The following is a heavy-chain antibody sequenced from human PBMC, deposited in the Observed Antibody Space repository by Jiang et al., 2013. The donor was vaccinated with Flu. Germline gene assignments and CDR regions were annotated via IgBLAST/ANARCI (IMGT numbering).Heavy chain of an antibody. CDR1: GFTFSSYA. V-gene: IGHV3-30-3*01. CDR3: ARDNPYCSSTSCYFXDDAFDI. CDR2: ISYDGSNK. J-gene: IGHJ3*02. D-gene: IGHD2-2*01. Sequence: VQLVESGGGVVQPGRSLRLSCAASGFTFSSYAMHWVRQAPGKGLEWVAVISYDGSNKYYADSVKGRFTISRDNSKNTLYLQMNSLRAEDTAVYYCARDNPYCSSTSCYFXDDAFDIWGQGTMV.